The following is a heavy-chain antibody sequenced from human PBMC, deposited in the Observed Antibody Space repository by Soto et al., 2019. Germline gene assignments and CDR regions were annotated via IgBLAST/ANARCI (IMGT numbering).Heavy chain of an antibody. D-gene: IGHD3-3*01. CDR3: ARRYYDFWSGLDAFDI. CDR2: IDPSDSYT. J-gene: IGHJ3*02. Sequence: KVSCKASGYTFTSYGISWVRQMPGKGLEWMGRIDPSDSYTNYSPSFQGHVTISADKSISTAYLQWSSLKASGTAMYYCARRYYDFWSGLDAFDIWGQGTMVTVSS. V-gene: IGHV5-10-1*01. CDR1: GYTFTSYG.